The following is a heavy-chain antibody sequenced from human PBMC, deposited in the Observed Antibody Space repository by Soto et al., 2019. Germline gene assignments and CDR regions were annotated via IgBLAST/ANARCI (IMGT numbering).Heavy chain of an antibody. D-gene: IGHD2-2*01. CDR3: ARAEGSSTKCQAFLIDC. CDR2: NNHSGST. J-gene: IGHJ4*02. V-gene: IGHV4-34*01. CDR1: GGSFSGYF. Sequence: SETLSLTCAVYGGSFSGYFWSWSRQPPWKGLEWIGENNHSGSTNYNPSLKSRVTISVDTSKNQFSLKLSSVTAADTAVYYCARAEGSSTKCQAFLIDCWGQGSLVTVAS.